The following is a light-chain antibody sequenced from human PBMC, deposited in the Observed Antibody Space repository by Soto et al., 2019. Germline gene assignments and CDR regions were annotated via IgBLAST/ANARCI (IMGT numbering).Light chain of an antibody. J-gene: IGKJ1*01. CDR1: QSVNFN. CDR3: QQYNNWPPWT. CDR2: GAS. V-gene: IGKV3-15*01. Sequence: EIVMTQSPATLSVSPGERATLFCRASQSVNFNLAWYQQKPGQAPRLLIYGASTRATGIPARFSGSGSGTEFTLTISSLQSEDFAVYYCQQYNNWPPWTFGQGTKVDIK.